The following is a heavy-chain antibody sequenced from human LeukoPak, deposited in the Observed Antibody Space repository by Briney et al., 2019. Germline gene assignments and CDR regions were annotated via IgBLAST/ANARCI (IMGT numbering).Heavy chain of an antibody. CDR1: GGSLGSYY. CDR2: IYYSGST. Sequence: SETLSLTCTVSGGSLGSYYWSWIRQPPGKGLEWIGYIYYSGSTNYNPSLKSRVTISVDTSKNQFSLKLSSVTAADTAVYYGASENTATDAFDIWGQGTMVTVSS. V-gene: IGHV4-59*01. CDR3: ASENTATDAFDI. J-gene: IGHJ3*02.